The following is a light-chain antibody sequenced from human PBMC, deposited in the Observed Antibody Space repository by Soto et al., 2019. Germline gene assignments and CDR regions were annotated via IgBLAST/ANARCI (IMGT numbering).Light chain of an antibody. V-gene: IGKV3-20*01. CDR2: GAS. CDR3: QQYGSSRLT. J-gene: IGKJ4*01. CDR1: QSVSSSY. Sequence: EIVLTQSPGTLSLSPGERATLSCRASQSVSSSYLTWYQQKPGQAPRLLMYGASNRATGIPDRFSGSGSGTDFTLTISRPEPEDFAVYYCQQYGSSRLTFGGGTKVDIK.